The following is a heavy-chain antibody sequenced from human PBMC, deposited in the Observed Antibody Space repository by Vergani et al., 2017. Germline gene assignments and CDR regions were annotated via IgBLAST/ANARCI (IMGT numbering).Heavy chain of an antibody. CDR3: ARETASGWYMWFDP. Sequence: QVQLQESGPGLVKPSETLSLTCTVSGGSISSYYWSWIRQPAGKGLEWIGRISTSGSTNYNPSLKSRVTMSVDTSKNQFSLKLSSVTAADTAVYYCARETASGWYMWFDPWGQGTLVTVSS. J-gene: IGHJ5*02. D-gene: IGHD6-19*01. CDR2: ISTSGST. V-gene: IGHV4-4*07. CDR1: GGSISSYY.